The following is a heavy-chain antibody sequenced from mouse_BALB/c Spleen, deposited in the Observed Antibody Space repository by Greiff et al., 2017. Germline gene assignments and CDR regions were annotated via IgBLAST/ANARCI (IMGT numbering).Heavy chain of an antibody. Sequence: EVHLVESGGGLVQPGGSRKLSCAASGFTFSSFGMHWVRQAPEKGLEWVAYISSGSSTIYYADTVKGRFTISRDNPKNTLFLQMTSLRSEDTAMYYCARREGLRQVFAYWGQGTLVTVSA. V-gene: IGHV5-17*02. CDR1: GFTFSSFG. J-gene: IGHJ3*01. CDR3: ARREGLRQVFAY. D-gene: IGHD2-4*01. CDR2: ISSGSSTI.